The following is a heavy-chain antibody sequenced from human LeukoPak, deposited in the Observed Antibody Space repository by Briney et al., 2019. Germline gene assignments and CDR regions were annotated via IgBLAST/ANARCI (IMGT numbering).Heavy chain of an antibody. CDR1: GGSISSHY. V-gene: IGHV4-59*11. CDR2: IYYSGST. D-gene: IGHD4-17*01. CDR3: ARHVYGKGMYV. Sequence: PSETLSLTCTVSGGSISSHYWSWIRQPPGKGLEWIGYIYYSGSTNYNPSLKSRVTISVDTSKNQFSLKLSSVTAADTAVYYCARHVYGKGMYVWGKGTTVTVSS. J-gene: IGHJ6*04.